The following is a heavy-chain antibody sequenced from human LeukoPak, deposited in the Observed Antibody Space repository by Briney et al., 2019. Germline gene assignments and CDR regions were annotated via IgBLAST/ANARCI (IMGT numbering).Heavy chain of an antibody. D-gene: IGHD1-7*01. CDR1: GGSISSGSHY. J-gene: IGHJ3*02. CDR3: ARTNYADSPDAFDI. V-gene: IGHV4-61*02. Sequence: PSETLSLTCTVSGGSISSGSHYWSWIRQPAGKGLEWIGRIYTSGSTNYNPSLKSRVTISVDTSKNQFSLKLSSVTAADTAVYYCARTNYADSPDAFDIWGQGTMVTVSS. CDR2: IYTSGST.